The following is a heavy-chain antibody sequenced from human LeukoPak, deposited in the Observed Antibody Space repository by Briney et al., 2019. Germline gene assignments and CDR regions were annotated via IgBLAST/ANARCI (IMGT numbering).Heavy chain of an antibody. D-gene: IGHD3-22*01. J-gene: IGHJ3*02. CDR3: ARDSHKFDSSGYYPDAFDI. CDR1: GLTFSSYE. V-gene: IGHV3-48*03. CDR2: ISSRGSSI. Sequence: GGSLRLSCAASGLTFSSYEMNWVRQAPGKGREWVSYISSRGSSIYYADSVKVRFTISRDNAKKSLYLQMHSLRAEDPAVYYCARDSHKFDSSGYYPDAFDIWGQGTMVTVSS.